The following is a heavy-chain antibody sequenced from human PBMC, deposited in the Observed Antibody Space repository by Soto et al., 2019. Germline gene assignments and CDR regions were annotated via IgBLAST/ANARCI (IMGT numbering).Heavy chain of an antibody. Sequence: SETLSLTCTVSGDSISSYFWSCIRQPPGKGLEWIGYVYSTEITNYNPSLKSRVAMSIDTSKNQFSLKLRSVTAADTAVYYCARGNTRANYGMEVWGQGTTVTVSS. CDR3: ARGNTRANYGMEV. CDR1: GDSISSYF. V-gene: IGHV4-59*12. J-gene: IGHJ6*02. CDR2: VYSTEIT.